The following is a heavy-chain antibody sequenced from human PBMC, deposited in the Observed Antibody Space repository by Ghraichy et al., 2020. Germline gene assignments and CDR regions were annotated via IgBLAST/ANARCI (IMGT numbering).Heavy chain of an antibody. CDR3: ASRSSGGYDPTLFDY. CDR1: GFTFSDYY. Sequence: GGSLRLSCAASGFTFSDYYMSWIRQAPGKGLEWVSYISSSGSTIYYADSVKGRFTISRDNAKNSLYLQMNSLRAEDTAVYYCASRSSGGYDPTLFDYWGQGTLVTVSS. CDR2: ISSSGSTI. D-gene: IGHD5-12*01. V-gene: IGHV3-11*01. J-gene: IGHJ4*02.